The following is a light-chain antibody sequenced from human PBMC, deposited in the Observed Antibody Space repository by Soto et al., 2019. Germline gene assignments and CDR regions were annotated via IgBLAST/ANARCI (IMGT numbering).Light chain of an antibody. CDR1: SSYVGCYDY. J-gene: IGLJ1*01. CDR3: SSYTSDSSYV. Sequence: ARAQSVSASGSPGQSITISCSRTSSYVGCYDYVWWYLPHPGKAPQLMISAVSNRSSGVSSRFSASTSGNTASLFISGLQAEDEADYYCSSYTSDSSYVFGSGTKVTVL. V-gene: IGLV2-14*01. CDR2: AVS.